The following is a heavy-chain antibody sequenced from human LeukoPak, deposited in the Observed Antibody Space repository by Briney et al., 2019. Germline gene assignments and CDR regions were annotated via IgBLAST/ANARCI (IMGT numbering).Heavy chain of an antibody. CDR1: GFPFSSYS. CDR2: ISSSSGYI. CDR3: ARDATVVSDY. Sequence: GGPLRLSCAASGFPFSSYSMRWVRQAPGKGLECVSSISSSSGYIYYADSGKGRFTISRDNAKNSLYLQMNSLRAEDTAVYYCARDATVVSDYWGQGTLVTVSS. D-gene: IGHD4-23*01. V-gene: IGHV3-21*01. J-gene: IGHJ4*02.